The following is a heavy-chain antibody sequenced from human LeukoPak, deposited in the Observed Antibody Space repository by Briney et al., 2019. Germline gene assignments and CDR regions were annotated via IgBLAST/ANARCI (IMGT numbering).Heavy chain of an antibody. CDR2: ISYDGSNK. Sequence: HPGRSLRLSCAASGFAFSSYGMHWVRQAPGKGLEWVAVISYDGSNKYYADSVKGRFTISRDNSKNTLYLQMNSLRAEDTAVYYCAKGTIFGVADRDAFDIWGQGTMVTVSS. V-gene: IGHV3-30*18. CDR1: GFAFSSYG. J-gene: IGHJ3*02. CDR3: AKGTIFGVADRDAFDI. D-gene: IGHD3-3*01.